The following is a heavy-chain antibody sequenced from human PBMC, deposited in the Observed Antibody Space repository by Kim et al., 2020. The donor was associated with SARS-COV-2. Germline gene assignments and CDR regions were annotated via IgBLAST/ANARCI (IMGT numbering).Heavy chain of an antibody. D-gene: IGHD2-2*02. Sequence: SLKSRVTISVDTAKNHFSLKLSSVTAADTAVYYCARWYCSSTSCYSGFDYWGQGTLVTVSS. J-gene: IGHJ4*02. V-gene: IGHV4-59*01. CDR3: ARWYCSSTSCYSGFDY.